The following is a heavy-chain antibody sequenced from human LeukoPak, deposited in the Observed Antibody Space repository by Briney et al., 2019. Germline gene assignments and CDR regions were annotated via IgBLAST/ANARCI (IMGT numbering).Heavy chain of an antibody. J-gene: IGHJ6*03. CDR2: INHSGST. CDR3: ARGPGRYYDFWSGYYSRRYYYYYMDV. Sequence: SETLSLTCAVYGGSFSGYYWSWIRQPPGKGREWIGEINHSGSTNYNPSLKSRVTISVDTSKNQFSLKLSSVTAADTAVYYCARGPGRYYDFWSGYYSRRYYYYYMDVWGKGTTVTVSS. V-gene: IGHV4-34*01. D-gene: IGHD3-3*01. CDR1: GGSFSGYY.